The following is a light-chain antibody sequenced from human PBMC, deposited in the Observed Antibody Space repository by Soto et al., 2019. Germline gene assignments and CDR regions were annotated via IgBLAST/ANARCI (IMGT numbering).Light chain of an antibody. CDR1: QSISSN. J-gene: IGKJ4*01. CDR2: GAS. V-gene: IGKV3-15*01. Sequence: EIVMTQSPATLSVSAGERATLSCMASQSISSNLAWYQQKPGQAPRLLIYGASTRATRIPVRFSGSGSGTEFTLTITSLQSEDVAVYHCQQYNNWPSLTFGGGTKVDI. CDR3: QQYNNWPSLT.